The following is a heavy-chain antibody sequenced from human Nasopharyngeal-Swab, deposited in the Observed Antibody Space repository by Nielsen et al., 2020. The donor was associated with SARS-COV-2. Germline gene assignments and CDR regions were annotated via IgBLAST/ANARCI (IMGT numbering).Heavy chain of an antibody. CDR3: ASVSGYYYYMDV. J-gene: IGHJ6*03. V-gene: IGHV1-2*06. D-gene: IGHD5/OR15-5a*01. CDR1: GYTFIGYY. CDR2: INPNSGGT. Sequence: ASAQVSSKASGYTFIGYYMLCGRQAPGQGLGWMGRINPNSGGTHYAPKFQGRVTMNRNTSISTAYMELSRLRCDDTAVYYCASVSGYYYYMDVWGKGTTVTVSS.